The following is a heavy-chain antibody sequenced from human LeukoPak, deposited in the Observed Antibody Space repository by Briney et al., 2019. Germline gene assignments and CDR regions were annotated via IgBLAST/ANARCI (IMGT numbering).Heavy chain of an antibody. V-gene: IGHV1-18*01. Sequence: ASVKVSCKASGYTFTSYGISWVRQAPRQGLEWMGWISAYNGNTNYAQKLQGRVTMTTDTSTSTAYMELRSLRSDDTAVYYCARDHVEYSSSWFGYYYMDVWGKGTTVTVSS. CDR3: ARDHVEYSSSWFGYYYMDV. J-gene: IGHJ6*03. D-gene: IGHD6-13*01. CDR1: GYTFTSYG. CDR2: ISAYNGNT.